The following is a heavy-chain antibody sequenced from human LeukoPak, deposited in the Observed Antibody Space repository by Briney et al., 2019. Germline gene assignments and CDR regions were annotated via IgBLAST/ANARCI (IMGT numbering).Heavy chain of an antibody. CDR1: GFTFSSYA. D-gene: IGHD6-19*01. Sequence: GRSLRLSCAASGFTFSSYAMHWVRQAPGRGLEWVAVISYDGSNKYYADSVKGRFTISRDNSKNTLYLQMNSLRAEDTAVYYCARDLGGWRTFDYWGQGTLVTVSS. J-gene: IGHJ4*02. CDR2: ISYDGSNK. CDR3: ARDLGGWRTFDY. V-gene: IGHV3-30-3*01.